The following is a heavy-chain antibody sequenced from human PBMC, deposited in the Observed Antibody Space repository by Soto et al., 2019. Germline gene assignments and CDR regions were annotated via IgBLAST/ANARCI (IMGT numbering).Heavy chain of an antibody. CDR1: GFTFSSYW. J-gene: IGHJ6*02. Sequence: EVQLVESGGGLVQPGGSLRLSCVASGFTFSSYWMSWVRQAPGKGLEWVANIKQDGSEKYYVDSVKGRFTISRDNAKNSLDLQMTSLRAEDTAVYYCAREGITMVRGAVYYYYGMDVWGQGTTVTVSS. V-gene: IGHV3-7*01. CDR3: AREGITMVRGAVYYYYGMDV. CDR2: IKQDGSEK. D-gene: IGHD3-10*01.